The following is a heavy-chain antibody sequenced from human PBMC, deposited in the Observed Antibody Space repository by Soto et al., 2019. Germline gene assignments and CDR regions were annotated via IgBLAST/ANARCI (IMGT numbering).Heavy chain of an antibody. CDR3: ATASLPAAAIPWYYYYYMDV. CDR2: FDPEDGET. Sequence: QVQLVQSGAEVKKPGASVKVSCKVSGYTLTELSMHWVRQAPGKGLEWMGGFDPEDGETIYAQKFQGRVTMTEDTSTDTAYMELSSLRSEDTAVYYCATASLPAAAIPWYYYYYMDVWGKGTTVTVSS. J-gene: IGHJ6*03. V-gene: IGHV1-24*01. CDR1: GYTLTELS. D-gene: IGHD2-2*01.